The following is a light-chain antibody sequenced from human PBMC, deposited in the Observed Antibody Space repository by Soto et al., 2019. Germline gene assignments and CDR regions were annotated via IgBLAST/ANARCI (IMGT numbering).Light chain of an antibody. CDR2: INYDGTH. V-gene: IGLV4-69*01. CDR3: QSLGTGIQV. Sequence: QAVVTQSPSASGSLGASVKLTCTLSSDYSTYAIAWHQQQSEKGPRFLMKINYDGTHSKGDGFFDRFSGSSSGAERHLTISSLQSEDEADYYCQSLGTGIQVFGRGTKLTVL. CDR1: SDYSTYA. J-gene: IGLJ3*02.